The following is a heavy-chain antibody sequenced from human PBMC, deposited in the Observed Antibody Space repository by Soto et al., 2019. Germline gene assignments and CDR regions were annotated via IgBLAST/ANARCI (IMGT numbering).Heavy chain of an antibody. CDR1: GFTFSSYS. V-gene: IGHV3-21*01. J-gene: IGHJ5*02. D-gene: IGHD3-10*01. CDR2: ISSSSSYI. Sequence: GGSLRLSCAASGFTFSSYSMNWVRQAPGKGLEWVSSISSSSSYIYYADSVKGRFTISRDNAKNSLYLEMNCLRAEDTAVYYCARDRRITMVRGISNWFDPWGQGTLVTVSS. CDR3: ARDRRITMVRGISNWFDP.